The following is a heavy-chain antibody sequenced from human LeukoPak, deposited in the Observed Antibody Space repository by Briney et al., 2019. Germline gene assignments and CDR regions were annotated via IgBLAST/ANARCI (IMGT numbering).Heavy chain of an antibody. V-gene: IGHV3-23*01. J-gene: IGHJ4*02. CDR3: AKELQAIVVVPAAIGY. CDR1: GFTFSSSA. CDR2: ISNNGGYT. D-gene: IGHD2-2*02. Sequence: GGSLRLSCAASGFTFSSSAMSWVRQAPGKGLEWVSAISNNGGYTYYADSVKGRFTISRDNSKNTLYLQMNSLRAEDTAVYYCAKELQAIVVVPAAIGYWGQGTLVTVSS.